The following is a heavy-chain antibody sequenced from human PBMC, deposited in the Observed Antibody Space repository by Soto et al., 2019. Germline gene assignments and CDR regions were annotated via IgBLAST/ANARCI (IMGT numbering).Heavy chain of an antibody. CDR2: INHSGST. D-gene: IGHD6-13*01. CDR3: ARGSHVQQLVRRRRWFDP. J-gene: IGHJ5*02. CDR1: GGSFSGYY. V-gene: IGHV4-34*01. Sequence: QVQLQQWGAGLLKPSETLSLTCAVYGGSFSGYYWSWIRQPPGKGLEWIGEINHSGSTNYNPSLKSRVTISVDTSKNQCSLKLSSVTAADTAVYYCARGSHVQQLVRRRRWFDPWGQGTLGTVSS.